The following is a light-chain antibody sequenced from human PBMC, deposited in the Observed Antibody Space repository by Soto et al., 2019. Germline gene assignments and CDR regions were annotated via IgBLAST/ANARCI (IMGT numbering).Light chain of an antibody. CDR1: HTISSW. J-gene: IGKJ1*01. Sequence: DIQITQSPSTLSGSVGDRVSITCRASHTISSWLAWYQQKPGKAPKLLIYKASTLKSGVPSRFSGSGSGTEFTLTISSLQPDDFATYYCQHYNSDPEAFGQGTKV. CDR3: QHYNSDPEA. V-gene: IGKV1-5*03. CDR2: KAS.